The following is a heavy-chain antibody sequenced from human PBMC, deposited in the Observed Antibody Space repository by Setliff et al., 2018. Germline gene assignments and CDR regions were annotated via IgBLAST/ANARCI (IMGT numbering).Heavy chain of an antibody. V-gene: IGHV1-3*01. Sequence: ASVKVSCKASGFTLTSYPVHWVRQAPGQRLEWMGWINPDNGNRKYSQRFQGRVTITRDTSASTVFLELSTLRSEDTAVYYCTRDFLGATASFDIWGQGTMVTISS. CDR3: TRDFLGATASFDI. J-gene: IGHJ3*02. D-gene: IGHD3-3*01. CDR2: INPDNGNR. CDR1: GFTLTSYP.